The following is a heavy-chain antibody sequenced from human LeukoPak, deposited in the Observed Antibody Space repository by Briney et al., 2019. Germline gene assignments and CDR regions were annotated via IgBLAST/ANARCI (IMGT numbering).Heavy chain of an antibody. CDR3: ARGHSSAWSHFDY. D-gene: IGHD6-19*01. V-gene: IGHV1-18*01. J-gene: IGHJ4*02. CDR1: GYTFTSYG. CDR2: MNPNSGNT. Sequence: ASVKVSCKASGYTFTSYGISWVRQAPGQGLEWMGWMNPNSGNTNYAQKLQGRVTMTTDTSTSTAYMELRSLRSDDTAVYFCARGHSSAWSHFDYWGQGTLVTVSS.